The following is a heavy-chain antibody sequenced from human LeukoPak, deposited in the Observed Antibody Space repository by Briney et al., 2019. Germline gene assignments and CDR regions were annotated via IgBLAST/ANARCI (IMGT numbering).Heavy chain of an antibody. CDR1: GFTFSSYA. Sequence: GGSLRLSCAASGFTFSSYAMSWVRQAPGKGLEWVSAISGSGDSTYYADSVKGRFTISRDNSKNTLYLQMNSPRAEDTAVYYCAKEKYYYDSSGYGFDYWGQGTLVTVSS. D-gene: IGHD3-22*01. V-gene: IGHV3-23*01. CDR3: AKEKYYYDSSGYGFDY. J-gene: IGHJ4*02. CDR2: ISGSGDST.